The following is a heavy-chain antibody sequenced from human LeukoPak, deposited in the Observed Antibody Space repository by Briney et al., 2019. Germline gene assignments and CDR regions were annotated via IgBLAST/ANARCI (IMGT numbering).Heavy chain of an antibody. CDR1: GYTFTSYD. V-gene: IGHV1-8*01. D-gene: IGHD3-3*01. CDR2: MNPNSGNT. J-gene: IGHJ5*02. CDR3: ARERGNTYYDPNWFDP. Sequence: ASVKVSCKASGYTFTSYDINWVRQATGQGLEWMGWMNPNSGNTGYAQKFQGRVTMTRNTSISTAYMELRSLRSDDTAVYYCARERGNTYYDPNWFDPWGQGTLVTVSS.